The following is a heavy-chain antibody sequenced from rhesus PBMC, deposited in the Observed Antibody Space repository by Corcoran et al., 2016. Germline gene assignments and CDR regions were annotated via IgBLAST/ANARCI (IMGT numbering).Heavy chain of an antibody. CDR1: GGPISRAF. Sequence: QVQLQESGQGLVKPSEPLSLTCAVSGGPISRAFWTWIRQSPGKGLEWCGFIAGGSESTSYNPSLKSRVTISTDTSKNQFSLKLNSVTAADTAVYYCARKRDAFDFWGQGLRVTVSS. CDR3: ARKRDAFDF. V-gene: IGHV4-165*02. CDR2: IAGGSEST. J-gene: IGHJ3*01.